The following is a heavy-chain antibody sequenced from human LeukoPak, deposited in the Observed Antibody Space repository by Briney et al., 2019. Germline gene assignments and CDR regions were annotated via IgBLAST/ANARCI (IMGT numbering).Heavy chain of an antibody. Sequence: GASVKVSCKASGYTFTGYYMHWVRQAPGQGLEWMEWINPNSGCTNYAQKFQGRVTMTRDTSISTAYMELSRLRSDDTAVYYCAREEGSGCYDSWGQGTMITVSS. CDR3: AREEGSGCYDS. CDR1: GYTFTGYY. J-gene: IGHJ4*02. V-gene: IGHV1-2*02. CDR2: INPNSGCT. D-gene: IGHD6-19*01.